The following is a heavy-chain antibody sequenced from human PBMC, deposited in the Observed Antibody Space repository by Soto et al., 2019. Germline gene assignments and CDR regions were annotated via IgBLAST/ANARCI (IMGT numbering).Heavy chain of an antibody. V-gene: IGHV1-69*12. D-gene: IGHD5-18*01. Sequence: QVQLVQSGAEVKKPGSSVKVSCKASGGTFSSYAISWVRQAPGQGLEWMGGIIPIFGTADYAQKFQGRVTITADESXXTAYMELSSLRSEDTAVYYCATHGLPNYYYYGMDVWGQGTTVTVSS. CDR2: IIPIFGTA. J-gene: IGHJ6*02. CDR1: GGTFSSYA. CDR3: ATHGLPNYYYYGMDV.